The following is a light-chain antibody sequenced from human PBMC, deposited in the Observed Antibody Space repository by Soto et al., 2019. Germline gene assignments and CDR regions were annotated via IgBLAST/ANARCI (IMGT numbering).Light chain of an antibody. CDR1: QSVSSSY. CDR3: QQYGSSPWT. V-gene: IGKV3-20*01. CDR2: GAS. Sequence: EIVLTQSPGTLSLSPGERATLSCRASQSVSSSYLDWYQQKPGQAPRLLIYGASSRATGIPHSFSGSGSGTDFSLTISRLEPEDLAVYYCQQYGSSPWTFGQGTKVEIK. J-gene: IGKJ1*01.